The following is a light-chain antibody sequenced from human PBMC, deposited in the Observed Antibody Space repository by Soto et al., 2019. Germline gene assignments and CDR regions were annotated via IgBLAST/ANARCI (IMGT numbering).Light chain of an antibody. CDR1: QTVSNNY. V-gene: IGKV3-20*01. CDR3: QQYGSYPLT. CDR2: DAS. Sequence: EIELTQSPGTLSLSPGERATLSCRASQTVSNNYLAWYQQKPGQAPRLLIYDASSRATGIPDRFSGSGSGTDFTLTISRLEPEDFAVYYCQQYGSYPLTFGQGTKVDI. J-gene: IGKJ3*01.